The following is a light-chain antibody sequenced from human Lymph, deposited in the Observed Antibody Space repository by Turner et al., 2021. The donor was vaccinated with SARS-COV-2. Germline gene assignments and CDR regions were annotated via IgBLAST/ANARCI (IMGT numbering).Light chain of an antibody. V-gene: IGKV2-28*01. J-gene: IGKJ4*01. Sequence: DIVMTQSPLSLPVTPGEPASISCMSSQSLLHSNGYNYLDWYLQKPGQSPQLLIYLGSNRASGVPDRFSGSGSGTDFTLKISRVEAEDVGVYYCMQALQTPLTFGGGTKAEIK. CDR2: LGS. CDR1: QSLLHSNGYNY. CDR3: MQALQTPLT.